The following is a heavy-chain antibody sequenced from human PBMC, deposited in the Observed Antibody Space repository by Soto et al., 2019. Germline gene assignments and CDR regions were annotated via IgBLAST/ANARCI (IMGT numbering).Heavy chain of an antibody. CDR1: GYTFTSYD. D-gene: IGHD3-16*01. CDR2: MNPNSGNT. J-gene: IGHJ5*02. Sequence: GASVKVSCKASGYTFTSYDINWVRQATGQGLEWMGWMNPNSGNTGYAQKFQGRVTMTRNTSISTAYMELSSLRSEDTAVYYCARGRNGKHAVGVDPWGQGTLVTVSS. CDR3: ARGRNGKHAVGVDP. V-gene: IGHV1-8*01.